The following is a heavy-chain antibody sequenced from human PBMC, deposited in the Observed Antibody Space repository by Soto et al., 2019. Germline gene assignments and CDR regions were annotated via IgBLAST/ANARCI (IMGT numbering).Heavy chain of an antibody. CDR1: GYSFTFFW. J-gene: IGHJ6*02. V-gene: IGHV5-51*01. CDR3: ARLYGNYIPTYSHYYYGLDV. CDR2: IYPGDSDT. D-gene: IGHD1-7*01. Sequence: GESLKISCKASGYSFTFFWIGWVRQTPGKGLEWMAIIYPGDSDTKYSPSFQGQVTISADKSISTAYLQWSSLKASDTAMYYCARLYGNYIPTYSHYYYGLDVWGQGTTVTVSS.